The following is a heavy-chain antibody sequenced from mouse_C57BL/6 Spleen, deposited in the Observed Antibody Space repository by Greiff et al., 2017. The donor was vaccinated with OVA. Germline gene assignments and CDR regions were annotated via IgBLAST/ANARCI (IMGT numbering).Heavy chain of an antibody. CDR3: ARDVNWDPYSFDY. D-gene: IGHD4-1*01. CDR1: GYSITSGYY. J-gene: IGHJ2*01. Sequence: DVKLVESGPGLVKPSQSLSLTCSVTGYSITSGYYWNWIRQFPGNKLEWMGYIGYDGSNNYNPSLKNRISITRDTSKNQFFLKLNSVTTEDTATYYCARDVNWDPYSFDYWGQGTTLTVSS. V-gene: IGHV3-6*01. CDR2: IGYDGSN.